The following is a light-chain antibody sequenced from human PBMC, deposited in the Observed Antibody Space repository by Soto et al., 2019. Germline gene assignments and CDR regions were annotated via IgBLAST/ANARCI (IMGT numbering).Light chain of an antibody. CDR2: DAS. J-gene: IGKJ5*01. CDR3: QQSDSLPIT. V-gene: IGKV1-33*01. CDR1: QDISNY. Sequence: DIQMTQSPSSLSASVGDRVTITCRASQDISNYLNWYQQRPGKAPKLLIYDASKLERGVPSRFIGTRSGTHFTFAITSLQPEDVATYYCQQSDSLPITFGQGTRLET.